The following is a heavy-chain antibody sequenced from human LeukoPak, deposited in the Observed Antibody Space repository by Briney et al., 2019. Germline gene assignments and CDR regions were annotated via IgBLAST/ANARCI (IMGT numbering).Heavy chain of an antibody. CDR2: IYPADSDT. D-gene: IGHD3-9*01. Sequence: GEYLQIYCKGSGYSFPSYWIAWVRQMPGKGLGWMGIIYPADSDTRYSPSFQGQVTISADKSISTAYLQWSSLKASDTAMYYCARYSDWRFDYWGQGTLVTVSS. CDR3: ARYSDWRFDY. J-gene: IGHJ4*02. CDR1: GYSFPSYW. V-gene: IGHV5-51*01.